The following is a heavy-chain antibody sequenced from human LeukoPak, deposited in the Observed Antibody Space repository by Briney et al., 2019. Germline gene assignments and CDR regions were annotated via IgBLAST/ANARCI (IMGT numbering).Heavy chain of an antibody. CDR1: GFTFSSYA. V-gene: IGHV3-23*01. J-gene: IGHJ4*02. Sequence: SGGSLRLSCAASGFTFSSYAMSWVRQAPGKGLEWVSAISGSGGSTYYADSVKGRFTISRDNSKNTLYLQMNSLRAEDTAVYYCAKGHGGSTWYMGGDYWGQGTLVTVSS. CDR3: AKGHGGSTWYMGGDY. CDR2: ISGSGGST. D-gene: IGHD6-13*01.